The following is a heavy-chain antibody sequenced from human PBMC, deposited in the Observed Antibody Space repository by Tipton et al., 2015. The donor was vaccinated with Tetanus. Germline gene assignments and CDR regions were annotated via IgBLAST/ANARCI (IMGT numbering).Heavy chain of an antibody. CDR1: GGSISGSSYY. D-gene: IGHD2-21*02. CDR2: IYYSGSS. CDR3: ARAGMVTDDRSKFDS. J-gene: IGHJ4*02. Sequence: GLVKPSETLSLTCTVSGGSISGSSYYWGWIRQPPGKGLEWIGSIYYSGSSYYNPTLKSRVTISVDTSKNQFSLRLTSVTAADTAVYYCARAGMVTDDRSKFDSWGQGSLVSVSS. V-gene: IGHV4-39*07.